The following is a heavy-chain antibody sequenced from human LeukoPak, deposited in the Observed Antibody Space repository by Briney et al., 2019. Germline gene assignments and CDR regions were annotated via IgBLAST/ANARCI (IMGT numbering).Heavy chain of an antibody. D-gene: IGHD3-22*01. V-gene: IGHV5-51*01. J-gene: IGHJ6*03. CDR1: GYSFTSYW. CDR3: ARNRLDSSGYKSDYYYTDV. CDR2: IYPGDSDT. Sequence: RGESLKISCKGSGYSFTSYWIGWVRQMPGKGLEWMGIIYPGDSDTRYSPSFQGQVTISADKSISTAYLQWSSLKASDTAMYYCARNRLDSSGYKSDYYYTDVWGKGTTVTVSS.